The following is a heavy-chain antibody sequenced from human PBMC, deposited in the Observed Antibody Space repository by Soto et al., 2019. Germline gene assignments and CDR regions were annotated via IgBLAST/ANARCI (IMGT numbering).Heavy chain of an antibody. CDR3: AKDRASSWEGHS. Sequence: GGSLSLSCAASGFTFSNYAMSWVRQAPGKGLEWVSAISGSVGWTYYADSVKGRFTIPRDNSKNTLYLQMSSLRAEDTAVYYCAKDRASSWEGHSWGQGTRVTVSS. V-gene: IGHV3-23*01. J-gene: IGHJ4*02. CDR1: GFTFSNYA. CDR2: ISGSVGWT. D-gene: IGHD6-13*01.